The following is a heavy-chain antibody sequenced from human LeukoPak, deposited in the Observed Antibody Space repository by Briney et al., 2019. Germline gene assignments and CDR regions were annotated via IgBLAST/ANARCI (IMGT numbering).Heavy chain of an antibody. Sequence: SVKVSCKASGGTFSSYAISWVRQAPGQGLEWMGRIIPILGIANYAQKFQGRVTITADKSTSTAYMELSSLRSKDTAVYYCAREWDSSGYYSPDYWGQGTLVTVSS. D-gene: IGHD3-22*01. J-gene: IGHJ4*02. CDR1: GGTFSSYA. V-gene: IGHV1-69*04. CDR2: IIPILGIA. CDR3: AREWDSSGYYSPDY.